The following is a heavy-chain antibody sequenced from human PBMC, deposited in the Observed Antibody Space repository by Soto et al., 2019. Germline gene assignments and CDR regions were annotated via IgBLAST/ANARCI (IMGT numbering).Heavy chain of an antibody. CDR3: ASHSAPEAYYYDSSGPQITGSAFDI. CDR1: GGSISSYY. CDR2: IYTSGST. V-gene: IGHV4-4*07. D-gene: IGHD3-22*01. Sequence: SETLSLTCTVSGGSISSYYWSWIRQPAGKGLEWIGRIYTSGSTNYNPSLKSRVTMSVDTSKNQFSLKLSSVTAADTAVYYCASHSAPEAYYYDSSGPQITGSAFDIWGQGTMVTVSS. J-gene: IGHJ3*02.